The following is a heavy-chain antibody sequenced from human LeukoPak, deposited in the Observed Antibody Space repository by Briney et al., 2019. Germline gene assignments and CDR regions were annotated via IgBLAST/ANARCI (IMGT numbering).Heavy chain of an antibody. CDR2: IYYSGST. D-gene: IGHD2/OR15-2a*01. CDR3: ARELKVGNTGYYFDY. Sequence: SETLSLTCTVSRDSIYDYYWSWIRQPPGVGLEWIGYIYYSGSTNYNPSLKSRVTTSRDTSKTQCSLNLNSVTAADTAVSYCARELKVGNTGYYFDYWGQGALVTVSS. J-gene: IGHJ4*02. V-gene: IGHV4-59*01. CDR1: RDSIYDYY.